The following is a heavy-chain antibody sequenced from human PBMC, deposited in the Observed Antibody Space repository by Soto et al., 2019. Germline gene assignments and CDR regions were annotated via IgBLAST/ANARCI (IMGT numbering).Heavy chain of an antibody. CDR1: GFTFSDYY. Sequence: PGGSLRLSCADSGFTFSDYYIDWVRQAPGKGLEWVGRSRDKGNSYSTDYGASVRGRFTVSRDGSKNSLYLQMNSLETGDTALYYCVRSLPGTTSFDYWGRGTLVTVSS. D-gene: IGHD1-7*01. V-gene: IGHV3-72*01. CDR2: SRDKGNSYST. CDR3: VRSLPGTTSFDY. J-gene: IGHJ4*02.